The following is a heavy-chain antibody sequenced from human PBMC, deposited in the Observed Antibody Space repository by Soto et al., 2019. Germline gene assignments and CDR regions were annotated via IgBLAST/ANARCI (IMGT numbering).Heavy chain of an antibody. D-gene: IGHD2-2*01. V-gene: IGHV5-51*01. CDR3: ARRRSSTAFDI. J-gene: IGHJ3*02. Sequence: GESLKISCKASGYDFTSYWIGWVRQKPGKGLEWMAMIYPGDSNTRDSPSFKGQVTISADKSTSTAYLQWSNLKASDTAMYYCARRRSSTAFDIWGQGTMVTVSS. CDR1: GYDFTSYW. CDR2: IYPGDSNT.